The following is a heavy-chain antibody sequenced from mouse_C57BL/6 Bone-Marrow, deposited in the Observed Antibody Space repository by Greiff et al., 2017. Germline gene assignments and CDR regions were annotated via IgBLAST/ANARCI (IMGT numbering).Heavy chain of an antibody. Sequence: EVQLVESGPGLVKPSQSLSLTCSVTGYSITSGYYWNWIRQFPGNKLEWMGYISYDGSNNYNPSLKNRISITRDTSKNQFFLKLNSVTTEDTATYYCARVGYDYYFDYWGQGTTLTVSS. CDR2: ISYDGSN. D-gene: IGHD2-4*01. V-gene: IGHV3-6*01. CDR3: ARVGYDYYFDY. J-gene: IGHJ2*01. CDR1: GYSITSGYY.